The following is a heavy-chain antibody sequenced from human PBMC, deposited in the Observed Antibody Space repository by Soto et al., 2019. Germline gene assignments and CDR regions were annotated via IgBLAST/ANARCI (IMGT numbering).Heavy chain of an antibody. CDR3: ARGPPAGGSGSYYNAPLFDY. CDR1: GGSFGGYY. Sequence: SETLSLTCAVYGGSFGGYYGSWIRQPPGKGLEWIGEINHSGSTNYNPSLKSRVTISVDTSKNQFSLKLSSVTAADTAVYYCARGPPAGGSGSYYNAPLFDYWGQGTLVTVSS. V-gene: IGHV4-34*01. CDR2: INHSGST. D-gene: IGHD3-10*01. J-gene: IGHJ4*02.